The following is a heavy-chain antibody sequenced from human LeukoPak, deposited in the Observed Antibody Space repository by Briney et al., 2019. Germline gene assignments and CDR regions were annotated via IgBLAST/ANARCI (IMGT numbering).Heavy chain of an antibody. CDR2: ISGSGSTI. Sequence: GGSLRLSCAASGFTFSSYSMNWVRQAPGKGLEWVSYISGSGSTIYYADSVKGRFTISRDNAKNSLYLQMNSLRAEDTAVYYCGRDFGLTGTKRSFDIWGQGTMVTVSS. V-gene: IGHV3-48*04. CDR3: GRDFGLTGTKRSFDI. D-gene: IGHD1-7*01. J-gene: IGHJ3*02. CDR1: GFTFSSYS.